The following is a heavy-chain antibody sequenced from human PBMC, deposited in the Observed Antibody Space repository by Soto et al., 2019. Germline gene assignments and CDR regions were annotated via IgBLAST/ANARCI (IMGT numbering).Heavy chain of an antibody. CDR2: INYSGRT. CDR3: ARHTPRATFVVPTPYVDH. CDR1: GGSINGGTYF. D-gene: IGHD5-12*01. V-gene: IGHV4-39*01. Sequence: QLQLQESGPGLVKPSATLSLTCTVSGGSINGGTYFGGWIVQPPGKGLKRIGRINYSGRTNYNPSLKIRFPVAVDTSQNQFSLKLRSVTATDTAVYHCARHTPRATFVVPTPYVDHWGHGTVVSLSS. J-gene: IGHJ4*01.